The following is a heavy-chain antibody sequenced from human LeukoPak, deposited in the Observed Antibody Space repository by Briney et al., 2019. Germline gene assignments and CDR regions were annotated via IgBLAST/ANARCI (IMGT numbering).Heavy chain of an antibody. D-gene: IGHD2-21*01. Sequence: SETLSLTCTVSGGSVSSSSSYWVWVRQPPGKGLEWIGGIYYGGTTYYNPSLKSRVTISVDTSKNQFSLELTSVTAADTAVYYLARRGLVVIPLWGQGTLVTVSS. CDR1: GGSVSSSSSY. V-gene: IGHV4-39*01. CDR3: ARRGLVVIPL. CDR2: IYYGGTT. J-gene: IGHJ4*02.